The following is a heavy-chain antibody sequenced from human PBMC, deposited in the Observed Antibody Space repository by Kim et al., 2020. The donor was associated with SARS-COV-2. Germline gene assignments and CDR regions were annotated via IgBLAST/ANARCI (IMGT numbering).Heavy chain of an antibody. D-gene: IGHD4-4*01. CDR3: ATGVTITIRAAQYYG. V-gene: IGHV3-23*01. CDR1: GFAFSTYG. J-gene: IGHJ6*01. CDR2: ISYDGGST. Sequence: GGSLRLSCAASGFAFSTYGMNWVRQAPGKGLEWVATISYDGGSTYYADSVKGRFTISRDNSKNTLYLQMNSLRVEDTAVYYCATGVTITIRAAQYYG.